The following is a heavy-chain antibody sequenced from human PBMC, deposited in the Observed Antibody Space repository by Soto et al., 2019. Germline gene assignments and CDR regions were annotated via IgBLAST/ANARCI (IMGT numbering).Heavy chain of an antibody. CDR1: GGAISGYY. V-gene: IGHV4-4*07. Sequence: PSETLSRTCTVSGGAISGYYWTWSRQPAGKGLEWIGRIYSSGGTKYNPSLKSLVDMSLDMSKNQFSLRLNSVTAADSAGCYFARRPRFSASFETWGPGTLATV. D-gene: IGHD3-3*01. CDR2: IYSSGGT. CDR3: ARRPRFSASFET. J-gene: IGHJ5*02.